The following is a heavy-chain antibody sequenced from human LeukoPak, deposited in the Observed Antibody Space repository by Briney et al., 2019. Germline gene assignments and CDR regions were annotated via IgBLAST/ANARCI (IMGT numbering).Heavy chain of an antibody. CDR1: GGSISSSSYY. CDR3: ARLAEQLRPRNWFDP. D-gene: IGHD6-13*01. Sequence: SETLSLTCIVSGGSISSSSYYWGWIRQPPGKGLEWIGSIYYSGSTYYNPPLKSRVTISVDTSKNQFSLKLSSVTAADTAVYYCARLAEQLRPRNWFDPWGQRTLVTVSS. J-gene: IGHJ5*02. CDR2: IYYSGST. V-gene: IGHV4-39*01.